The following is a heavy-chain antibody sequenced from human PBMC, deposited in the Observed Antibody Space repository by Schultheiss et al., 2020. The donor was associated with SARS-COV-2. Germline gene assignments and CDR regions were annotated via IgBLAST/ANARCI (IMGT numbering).Heavy chain of an antibody. CDR2: IYYSGST. V-gene: IGHV4-59*12. CDR1: GGSISNDY. CDR3: ARSPETVAYFDY. J-gene: IGHJ4*02. D-gene: IGHD4-23*01. Sequence: SQTLSLTCPVSGGSISNDYWSWIRQPPGKGLEWIGYIYYSGSTNYNPSLKSRVTISVDTSKNQFSLKLSSVTAADTAVYYCARSPETVAYFDYWGQGTLVTVSS.